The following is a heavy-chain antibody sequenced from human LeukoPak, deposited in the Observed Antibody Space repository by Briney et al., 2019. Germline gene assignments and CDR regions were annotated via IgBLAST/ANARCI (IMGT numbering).Heavy chain of an antibody. V-gene: IGHV1-8*01. CDR3: ARVRGYYGSSGYPHPNYGMDV. CDR1: GYTFTSYD. CDR2: MNPNSGNT. Sequence: ASVKVSCKASGYTFTSYDINWVRQATGQGLEWMGWMNPNSGNTGYAQKFQGRVTMTRNTSISTAYMELSSLRSEDTAVYYCARVRGYYGSSGYPHPNYGMDVWGQGTTVTVSS. J-gene: IGHJ6*02. D-gene: IGHD3-22*01.